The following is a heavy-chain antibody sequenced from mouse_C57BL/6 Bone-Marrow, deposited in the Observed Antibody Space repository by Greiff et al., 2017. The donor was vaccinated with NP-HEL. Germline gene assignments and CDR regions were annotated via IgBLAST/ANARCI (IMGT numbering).Heavy chain of an antibody. Sequence: QVQLQQPGAELVMPGASVKLSCKASGYTFTSYWMHWVKQRPGQGLEWIGAIDPSDSYTNYNQKFKGKSTLTVDKSSSTAYMQLSSLTSEDSAVYDCARRRGNYEDAMDYWGQGTSVTVSS. CDR2: IDPSDSYT. V-gene: IGHV1-69*01. CDR1: GYTFTSYW. CDR3: ARRRGNYEDAMDY. D-gene: IGHD2-1*01. J-gene: IGHJ4*01.